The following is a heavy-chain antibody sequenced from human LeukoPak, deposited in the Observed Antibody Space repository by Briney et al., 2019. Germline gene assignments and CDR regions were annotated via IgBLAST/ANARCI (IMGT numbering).Heavy chain of an antibody. CDR2: INPNSGGT. V-gene: IGHV1-2*04. CDR3: ARSPRDLGAPPYYFDY. CDR1: GYTFTGYY. D-gene: IGHD1-26*01. Sequence: ASVKVSCKASGYTFTGYYMHWVRQAPGQGLEWMGWINPNSGGTNYAQKFQGWVTMTRDTSISTAYMELSRLRSDDTAVYYCARSPRDLGAPPYYFDYWGQGTLVTVSS. J-gene: IGHJ4*02.